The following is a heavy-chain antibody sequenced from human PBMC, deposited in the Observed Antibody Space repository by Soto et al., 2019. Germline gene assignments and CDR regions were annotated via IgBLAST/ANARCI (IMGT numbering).Heavy chain of an antibody. CDR1: GFSFSRNG. CDR3: ARDYGFIDY. Sequence: PGGSLRLSCAASGFSFSRNGMHWVRQGPGKGLEWVALIWYDGSNKYYADSVKGRFTISRDNSKNTLYLQMNSLRAEDTAVYYCARDYGFIDYWGQGTLVTVSS. J-gene: IGHJ4*02. CDR2: IWYDGSNK. D-gene: IGHD3-16*01. V-gene: IGHV3-33*08.